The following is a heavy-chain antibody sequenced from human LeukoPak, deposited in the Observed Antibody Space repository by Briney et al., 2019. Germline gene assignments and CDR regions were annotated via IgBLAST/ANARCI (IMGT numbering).Heavy chain of an antibody. J-gene: IGHJ3*02. CDR3: ARTNDFDI. CDR1: GGSFSGYY. Sequence: KPSETLSLTCAVYGGSFSGYYWSWIRQPPGKGLEWIGYIYSSETTEYKPSLKSRITISADTSKNQFSLKLTSVTAADTAIYYCARTNDFDIWGQGTMVTVSS. CDR2: IYSSETT. V-gene: IGHV4-4*08.